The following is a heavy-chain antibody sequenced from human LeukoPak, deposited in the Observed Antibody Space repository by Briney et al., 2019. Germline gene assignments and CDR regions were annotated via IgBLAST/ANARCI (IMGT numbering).Heavy chain of an antibody. CDR2: IKSKTDGGTT. CDR3: TTGAAGNC. Sequence: SGGSLRLSCAASGFSFSNAWMNWVRQAPGKGLEWVGRIKSKTDGGTTDYAAPVKGRFTISRDDSENTLYLKMNSLKPEDTSVYYCTTGAAGNCWGQGTLVTVSS. V-gene: IGHV3-15*01. D-gene: IGHD1-26*01. CDR1: GFSFSNAW. J-gene: IGHJ4*02.